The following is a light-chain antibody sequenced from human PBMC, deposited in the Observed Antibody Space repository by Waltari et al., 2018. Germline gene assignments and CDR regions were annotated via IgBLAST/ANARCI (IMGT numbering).Light chain of an antibody. Sequence: SSELTQDPAVSVALGQTVRITCQGDSLIYYYASWYQQKPGRAPVLVMYDQDTRPSGIPDRFSASSSGNTVSLTIAGAQAEDEADYHCNSRDSSGRHLVFGGGTKLTVL. J-gene: IGLJ3*02. CDR3: NSRDSSGRHLV. CDR1: SLIYYY. CDR2: DQD. V-gene: IGLV3-19*01.